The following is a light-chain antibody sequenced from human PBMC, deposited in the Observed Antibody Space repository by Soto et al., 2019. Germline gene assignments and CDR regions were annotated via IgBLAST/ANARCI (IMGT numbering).Light chain of an antibody. J-gene: IGKJ2*01. CDR3: LQYLDSPNT. CDR2: GAS. Sequence: EIVLTQSPDTLSLSPGERATFSCRATQSITNNYVAWYQHKPGQAPRLLIYGASRRATGIPDRISGSGSGTDFTLSITRLEPEDFAVYYCLQYLDSPNTFGQGTKLEIK. CDR1: QSITNNY. V-gene: IGKV3-20*01.